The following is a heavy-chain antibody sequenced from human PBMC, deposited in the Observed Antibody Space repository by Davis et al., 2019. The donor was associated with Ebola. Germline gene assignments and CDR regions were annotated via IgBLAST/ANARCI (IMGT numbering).Heavy chain of an antibody. J-gene: IGHJ3*02. V-gene: IGHV4-34*01. CDR1: GGSFSGYY. Sequence: PSETLSLTCAVYGGSFSGYYWSWIRQPPGKGLEWIGEINHSGSTNYNPSLKSRVTISVDTSKNQFSLKLSSVTAADTAVYYCATSQWLLGHDAFDIWGQGTMVTVSS. CDR3: ATSQWLLGHDAFDI. CDR2: INHSGST. D-gene: IGHD6-19*01.